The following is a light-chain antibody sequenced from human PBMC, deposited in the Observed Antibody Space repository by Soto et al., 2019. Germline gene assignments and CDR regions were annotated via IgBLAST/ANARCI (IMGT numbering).Light chain of an antibody. V-gene: IGKV3-11*01. CDR1: PSVGTY. CDR2: DTS. CDR3: QQRNTCLT. Sequence: EIVLTQSPATLSLSPGERATLSCRASPSVGTYLAWYQQKPGQAPRLLIYDTSNRATGIPARFSGSGSGTDFTLTSISLEPEDFAVYYCQQRNTCLTFGGGTKVEIK. J-gene: IGKJ4*01.